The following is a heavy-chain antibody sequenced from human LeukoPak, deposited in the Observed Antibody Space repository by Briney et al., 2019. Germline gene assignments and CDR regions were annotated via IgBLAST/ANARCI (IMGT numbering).Heavy chain of an antibody. CDR1: RSTVTGYY. CDR2: SNPNSGGT. Sequence: SVKLSFNASRSTVTGYYMHWARHAPGQGLEWMGWSNPNSGGTNYAQKFQGSVTMTRHTSITTAYMALRRLRTDPTVVYEEIQYNENYYFDYWGQGTLVTVSS. D-gene: IGHD1-1*01. V-gene: IGHV1-2*02. CDR3: IQYNENYYFDY. J-gene: IGHJ4*02.